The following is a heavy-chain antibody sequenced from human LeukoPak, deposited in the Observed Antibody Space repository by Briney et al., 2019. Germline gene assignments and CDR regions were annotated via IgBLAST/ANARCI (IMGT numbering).Heavy chain of an antibody. J-gene: IGHJ4*02. CDR1: GFTFSSYA. D-gene: IGHD6-19*01. V-gene: IGHV3-23*01. CDR3: AKPTGYSSGWYNY. Sequence: GGSLRLSCAASGFTFSSYAMSWVRQAPGKGLEWVSAISGSGGSTYYADSVRGRFTISRDNSKNTLYLQMNSLRAEDTAVYYCAKPTGYSSGWYNYWGQGTLVTVSS. CDR2: ISGSGGST.